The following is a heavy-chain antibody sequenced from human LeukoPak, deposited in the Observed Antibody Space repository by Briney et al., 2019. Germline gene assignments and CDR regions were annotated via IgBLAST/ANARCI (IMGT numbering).Heavy chain of an antibody. Sequence: TGGSLRLSCAASGFTFSDYWMHWVRQTPGKGLVWVSRISYDGGGTNYAESVKGRFTISRDNAKNTLFLQMNSLRVEDTAVYYCVRNLVRGVVYFDSWGQGALVTVSS. J-gene: IGHJ4*01. CDR2: ISYDGGGT. CDR3: VRNLVRGVVYFDS. D-gene: IGHD3-10*01. CDR1: GFTFSDYW. V-gene: IGHV3-74*01.